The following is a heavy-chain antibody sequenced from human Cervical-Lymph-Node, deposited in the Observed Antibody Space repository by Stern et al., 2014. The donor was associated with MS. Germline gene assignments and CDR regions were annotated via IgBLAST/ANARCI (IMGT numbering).Heavy chain of an antibody. V-gene: IGHV1-69*01. D-gene: IGHD6-13*01. CDR3: ALSSETSDRWYSLGYDL. Sequence: HLVQSGAEVTKPGSSVKVSCNASGGTFSKFPSSWVRQAPGQGLEWMRGIFPVCGTPTYAQEFRGRVTITADVSTSTVYMELSSLRSDDTAVYYCALSSETSDRWYSLGYDLWGQGTLVTVSS. CDR2: IFPVCGTP. CDR1: GGTFSKFP. J-gene: IGHJ5*02.